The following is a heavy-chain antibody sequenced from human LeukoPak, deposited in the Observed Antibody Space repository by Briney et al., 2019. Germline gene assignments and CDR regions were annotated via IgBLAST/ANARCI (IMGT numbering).Heavy chain of an antibody. D-gene: IGHD3-3*01. J-gene: IGHJ6*02. CDR3: ARAEWHGMDV. CDR2: INPGGGST. CDR1: GYTFTSYY. Sequence: AASVKVSCKASGYTFTSYYMHWVRQAPGQGLGWVGLINPGGGSTSYAQKFQGRVTMTRDTSTRTVYMELSSLRSEDTAVFYCARAEWHGMDVWGQGTTVTVSS. V-gene: IGHV1-46*01.